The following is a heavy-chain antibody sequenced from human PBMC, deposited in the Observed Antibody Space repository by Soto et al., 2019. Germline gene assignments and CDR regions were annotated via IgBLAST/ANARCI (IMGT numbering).Heavy chain of an antibody. CDR2: IIPILGIA. CDR3: ARAKRYYYYGMDV. CDR1: GGTFSSYT. Sequence: QVQLVQSGAEVKKPGSSVKVSCKASGGTFSSYTISWVRQAPGQGLEWMGRIIPILGIANYAQKFQGRVTITADKSMSTAYMELSSLRSEDTAMYYCARAKRYYYYGMDVWGQGTTVTVSS. V-gene: IGHV1-69*02. J-gene: IGHJ6*02.